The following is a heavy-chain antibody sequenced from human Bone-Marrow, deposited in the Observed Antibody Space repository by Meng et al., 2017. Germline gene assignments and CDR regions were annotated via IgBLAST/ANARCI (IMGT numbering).Heavy chain of an antibody. J-gene: IGHJ4*02. D-gene: IGHD3-22*01. V-gene: IGHV3-33*01. CDR3: ARDISYYYDSSGYYSPDY. Sequence: GESLKISCAASGFTFSSYGMHWVRQAPGKGLEWVAVIWYDGSNKYYADSVKGRFTISRDNSKNTLYLQMNSLRAEDTAVYYCARDISYYYDSSGYYSPDYWGQGTRVTGYS. CDR1: GFTFSSYG. CDR2: IWYDGSNK.